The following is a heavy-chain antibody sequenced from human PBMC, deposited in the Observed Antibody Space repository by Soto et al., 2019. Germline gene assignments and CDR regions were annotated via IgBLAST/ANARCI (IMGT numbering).Heavy chain of an antibody. CDR3: ARGHSTDCSNGVCSFFYNHEMDV. D-gene: IGHD2-8*01. CDR1: GYSFTDYH. CDR2: INPKSGGT. Sequence: ASVKVSCKASGYSFTDYHIHWVRQAPGQGLEWLGRINPKSGGTSTAQKFQGWVTMTRDRYISTVYMELTRLRSDDTAVYFCARGHSTDCSNGVCSFFYNHEMDVWGQGTTVTVSS. V-gene: IGHV1-2*04. J-gene: IGHJ6*02.